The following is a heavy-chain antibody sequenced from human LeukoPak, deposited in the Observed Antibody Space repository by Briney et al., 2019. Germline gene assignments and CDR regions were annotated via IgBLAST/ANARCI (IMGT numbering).Heavy chain of an antibody. D-gene: IGHD3-10*01. CDR1: AASIGSYY. V-gene: IGHV4-4*07. Sequence: SVTLSLTWIVTAASIGSYYWRGIRQPAGKGLEWIGRIYTSGSTNYNPSLKSRVTMSVDTSKNQFSLKLSSVTAAATAVYYCARVGGYYYGSGSFYFDYWGQGTLVTVSS. CDR2: IYTSGST. CDR3: ARVGGYYYGSGSFYFDY. J-gene: IGHJ4*02.